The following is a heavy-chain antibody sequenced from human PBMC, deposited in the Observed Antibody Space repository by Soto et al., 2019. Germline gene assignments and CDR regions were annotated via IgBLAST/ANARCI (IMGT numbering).Heavy chain of an antibody. J-gene: IGHJ6*02. V-gene: IGHV4-39*02. CDR3: ARDPWIGNDSSGYYYYYYGMDV. CDR2: IHYSGST. CDR1: GDSISSRSYY. D-gene: IGHD3-22*01. Sequence: SETLSLTCTVSGDSISSRSYYWGWIRQPPGQGLEWIGNIHYSGSTSYNPSLKSRATISIDTSQNQFSLQLNSVTPEDTAVYYCARDPWIGNDSSGYYYYYYGMDVWGQGTTVTVSS.